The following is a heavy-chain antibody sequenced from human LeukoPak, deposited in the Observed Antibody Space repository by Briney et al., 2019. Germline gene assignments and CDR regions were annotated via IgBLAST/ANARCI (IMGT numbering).Heavy chain of an antibody. CDR2: ISWNSGSI. J-gene: IGHJ4*02. Sequence: PGRSLRLSCAASGFTFDDYAMHWVRQAPGKGLEWVSGISWNSGSIGYADSVKGRFTISRDNAKNSLYLQMNSLRAEDMALYYCAKAVFGGSESYFDYWGQGTLVTVSS. CDR1: GFTFDDYA. V-gene: IGHV3-9*03. CDR3: AKAVFGGSESYFDY. D-gene: IGHD3-10*01.